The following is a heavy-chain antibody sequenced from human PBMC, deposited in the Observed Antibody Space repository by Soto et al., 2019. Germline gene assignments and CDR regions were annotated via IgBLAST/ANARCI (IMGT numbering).Heavy chain of an antibody. CDR1: GFIFRTYA. CDR2: ISSSGDST. Sequence: LRLSCAASGFIFRTYAMNWVRQAPGKGLEWVSAISSSGDSTYYAESVRGRFTISRDNSINTLYLHMRSLRPEDTAVYYCAHPRGYGVFDAVDIWGQGTKVTVSS. CDR3: AHPRGYGVFDAVDI. J-gene: IGHJ3*02. D-gene: IGHD4-17*01. V-gene: IGHV3-23*01.